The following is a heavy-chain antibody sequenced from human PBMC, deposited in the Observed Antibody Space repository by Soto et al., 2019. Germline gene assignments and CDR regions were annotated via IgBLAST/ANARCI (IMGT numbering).Heavy chain of an antibody. D-gene: IGHD3-10*01. CDR1: GYTFTSYA. J-gene: IGHJ4*02. Sequence: QVQLVQSGAEVKKPGASVKVSCKASGYTFTSYAMHWVRQAPGQRLEWMGWINAGNGNTNYSQKFKGRVTITRDTAASTAYMELSSLRSEDTAVYYCARGSGLTYLDYWGQGTLVTVSS. CDR3: ARGSGLTYLDY. V-gene: IGHV1-3*01. CDR2: INAGNGNT.